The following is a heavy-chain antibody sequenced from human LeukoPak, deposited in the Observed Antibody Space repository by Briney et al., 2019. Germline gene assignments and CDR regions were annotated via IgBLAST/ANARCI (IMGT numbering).Heavy chain of an antibody. D-gene: IGHD4-23*01. CDR3: AKGGTTVVDY. V-gene: IGHV3-7*01. J-gene: IGHJ4*02. CDR1: GFTFRSNW. Sequence: GGSLRLSCAASGFTFRSNWMSWVRQAPGKGLEWVANIKQDGSETNYVESVKGRFTISRDNAKNSLYLQMNSLRAEDTAVYYCAKGGTTVVDYWGQGTLVTVSS. CDR2: IKQDGSET.